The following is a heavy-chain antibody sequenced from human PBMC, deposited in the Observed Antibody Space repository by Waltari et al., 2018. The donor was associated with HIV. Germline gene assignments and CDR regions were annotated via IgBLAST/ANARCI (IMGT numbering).Heavy chain of an antibody. CDR1: GFPLISTW. CDR2: IKEDGSEK. CDR3: ARVGIVVVPAGTPNDAFDV. V-gene: IGHV3-7*01. D-gene: IGHD2-2*01. Sequence: EVQLVESGGGLVQPGRSLRLSCAASGFPLISTWMTWVRQAPGKGVEGVANIKEDGSEKHYVDSVKGRFTISRDNAENSLFLQMNSLRADDTAVYYCARVGIVVVPAGTPNDAFDVWGQGTMVTVSS. J-gene: IGHJ3*01.